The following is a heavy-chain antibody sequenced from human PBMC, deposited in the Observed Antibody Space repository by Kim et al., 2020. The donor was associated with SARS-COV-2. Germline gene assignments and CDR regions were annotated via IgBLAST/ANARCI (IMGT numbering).Heavy chain of an antibody. Sequence: GGSLRLSCVASGFTFDDYAMHWVRQAPGKGLEWVSLISGDGGSTYYADSVKGRFTISRDNSKNSLYLQMNSLRTEDTALYYCAKDTYYYYGMDVWGQGTTVTVSS. J-gene: IGHJ6*02. CDR3: AKDTYYYYGMDV. CDR2: ISGDGGST. V-gene: IGHV3-43*02. CDR1: GFTFDDYA.